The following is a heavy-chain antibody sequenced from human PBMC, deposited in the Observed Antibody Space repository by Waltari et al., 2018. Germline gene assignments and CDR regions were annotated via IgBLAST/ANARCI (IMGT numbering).Heavy chain of an antibody. CDR2: ISSSSSYI. CDR3: SPTTVTTGAFDI. J-gene: IGHJ3*02. V-gene: IGHV3-21*01. D-gene: IGHD4-17*01. CDR1: GFTFRSYS. Sequence: EVQLVKSGGGLVKPGGSLRLSCAASGFTFRSYSMNWVRQAPGKGLEWVSSISSSSSYIYYADSVKGRFTISRDNAKNSLYLQMNSLRAEDTAVYYCSPTTVTTGAFDIWGQGTMVTVSS.